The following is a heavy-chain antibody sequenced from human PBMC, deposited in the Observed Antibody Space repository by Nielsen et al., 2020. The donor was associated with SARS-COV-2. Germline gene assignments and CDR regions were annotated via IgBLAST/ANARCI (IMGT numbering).Heavy chain of an antibody. CDR3: ARDLLEPQVYYYYGMDV. V-gene: IGHV3-23*01. CDR2: ICGSSVNT. Sequence: GESLKISCAASGFTFSSYAMSWVRQAPGKGLEWVSAICGSSVNTYYADSVKGRFTISRDNSKNTLYLQMNSLRAEDTAVYYCARDLLEPQVYYYYGMDVWGQGTMVTVSS. D-gene: IGHD1-1*01. CDR1: GFTFSSYA. J-gene: IGHJ6*02.